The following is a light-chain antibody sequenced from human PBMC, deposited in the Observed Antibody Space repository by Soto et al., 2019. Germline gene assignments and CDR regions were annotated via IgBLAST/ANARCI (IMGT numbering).Light chain of an antibody. CDR2: KVS. CDR1: QRLVHSDGNTY. CDR3: KQVTPFLT. J-gene: IGKJ4*01. V-gene: IGKV2-24*01. Sequence: DIVMTQTPLSSPVIRGQPASISFRSSQRLVHSDGNTYLSCLQQRPGQPARLLIYKVSKRFAGGADRFSGSAAGTEFTLKSRRVEAEDVGVYNCKQVTPFLTLGGGTKVDIK.